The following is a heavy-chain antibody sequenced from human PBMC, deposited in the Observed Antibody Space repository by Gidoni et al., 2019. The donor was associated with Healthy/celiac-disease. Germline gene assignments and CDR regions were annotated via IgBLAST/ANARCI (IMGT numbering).Heavy chain of an antibody. CDR1: GFTFSSYA. J-gene: IGHJ3*02. V-gene: IGHV3-23*01. D-gene: IGHD6-19*01. CDR2: ISGSGGST. Sequence: EVQLLESGGGLVQPGGSLRLSCAASGFTFSSYAMSWVRQAPGKGLEWVSAISGSGGSTYYADSVKGRFTISRDNSKNTLYLQMNSLRAEDTAVYYCAKDPSGSSGWGRDAFDIWGQGTMVTVSS. CDR3: AKDPSGSSGWGRDAFDI.